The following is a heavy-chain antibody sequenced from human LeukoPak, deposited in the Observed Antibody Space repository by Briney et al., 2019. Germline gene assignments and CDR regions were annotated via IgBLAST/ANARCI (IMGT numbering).Heavy chain of an antibody. Sequence: GGSLRLSCTASGFTFDEYAMHWVRQAPGKGLEWVSGISWTIGSISSAHSVKGRFTISRDNAKNSLYLQMNSLRAEDTALYYCAKDVCRWGEYAFDIWGQGTMVSVSS. CDR3: AKDVCRWGEYAFDI. CDR1: GFTFDEYA. CDR2: ISWTIGSI. D-gene: IGHD3-16*01. V-gene: IGHV3-9*01. J-gene: IGHJ3*02.